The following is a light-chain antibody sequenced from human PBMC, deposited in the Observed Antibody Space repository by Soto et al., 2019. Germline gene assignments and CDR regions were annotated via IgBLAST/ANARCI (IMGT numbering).Light chain of an antibody. Sequence: EILLTQSPGTLSLSPGERATLSCRASQSVSSTYLSWYQLKPGQAPRLLIYGASTRATGIPDRFSGSGSGTDFTLTISILQHEDFVVYYCQQYGFSFRAFGQGTKV. J-gene: IGKJ1*01. CDR3: QQYGFSFRA. CDR2: GAS. CDR1: QSVSSTY. V-gene: IGKV3-20*01.